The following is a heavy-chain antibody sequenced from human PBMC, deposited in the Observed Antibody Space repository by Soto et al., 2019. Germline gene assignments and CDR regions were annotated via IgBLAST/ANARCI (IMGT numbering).Heavy chain of an antibody. CDR3: ARDAGCSTTSCSH. J-gene: IGHJ4*02. CDR2: ITPILDIV. Sequence: QVQLVQSGAEVKKPGSSVKVSCKASGGTFSSFTISWVRQAPGQGLEWMGRITPILDIVNYAQKFQGRVAITADKSTSTAYMELSSLRSEDTAVYYCARDAGCSTTSCSHWGQGTLVTVSS. D-gene: IGHD2-2*01. CDR1: GGTFSSFT. V-gene: IGHV1-69*08.